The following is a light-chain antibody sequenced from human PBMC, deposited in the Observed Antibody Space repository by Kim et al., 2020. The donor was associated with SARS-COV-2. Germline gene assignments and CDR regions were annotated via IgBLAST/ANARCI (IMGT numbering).Light chain of an antibody. J-gene: IGKJ2*01. CDR2: DAS. CDR1: QSISSW. CDR3: QQYDTDPNT. Sequence: IQMTQSPSTLSASVGDRVTITCRASQSISSWLAWYQQKPGKAPNLLIYDASSLESGVPSRFSGRGSGTKFTLTISSLQPDDFATYYCQQYDTDPNTFGQGTKLEI. V-gene: IGKV1-5*01.